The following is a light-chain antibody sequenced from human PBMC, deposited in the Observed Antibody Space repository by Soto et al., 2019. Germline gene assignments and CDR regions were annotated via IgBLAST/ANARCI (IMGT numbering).Light chain of an antibody. J-gene: IGKJ5*01. Sequence: EIVLTQSPGTLSLSPGERATLSCRASQSVSSSYLAWYQQKPGQAPRLLLYCASSWATGIPDRFSGSGSGTDFTLTISRLEPEEVAVYYCQQYGSSPSITFGQGTRLEIK. V-gene: IGKV3-20*01. CDR1: QSVSSSY. CDR3: QQYGSSPSIT. CDR2: CAS.